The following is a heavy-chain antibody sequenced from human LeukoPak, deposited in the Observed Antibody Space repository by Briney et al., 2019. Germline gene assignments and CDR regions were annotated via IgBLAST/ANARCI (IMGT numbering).Heavy chain of an antibody. Sequence: SETLSLTCTVSGGSISSSSYYWGWIRQPPGKGLEWIGSIYYSGSTYYNPSLKSRVTISVDTSKNQFSLKLSSVTAADTAVYYCARAQVFTYYYGSGSFRGFDPWGQGTLVTVSS. CDR2: IYYSGST. V-gene: IGHV4-39*07. CDR1: GGSISSSSYY. CDR3: ARAQVFTYYYGSGSFRGFDP. J-gene: IGHJ5*02. D-gene: IGHD3-10*01.